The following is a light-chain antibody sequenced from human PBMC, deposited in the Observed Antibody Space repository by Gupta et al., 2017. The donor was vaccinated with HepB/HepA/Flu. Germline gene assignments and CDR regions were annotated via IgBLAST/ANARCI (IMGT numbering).Light chain of an antibody. V-gene: IGLV1-44*01. CDR1: DSNIGSNP. CDR3: ATWDDSLNAYV. Sequence: QPVLTQPPSASGTPGQTVTISCSGSDSNIGSNPVYWYQQVPGTAPNIFIYNNDQRPSGVPDRFSGSRSGTSASLAISGLQSEDEADYYCATWDDSLNAYVFATGTNVAVL. CDR2: NND. J-gene: IGLJ1*01.